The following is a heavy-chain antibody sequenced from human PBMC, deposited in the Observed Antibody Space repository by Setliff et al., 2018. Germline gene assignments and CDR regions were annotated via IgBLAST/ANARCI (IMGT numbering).Heavy chain of an antibody. V-gene: IGHV1-2*02. J-gene: IGHJ4*02. CDR1: GYTFAGYY. CDR3: ARDGGKYCATTSCFHFDY. CDR2: INPISGGA. D-gene: IGHD2-2*01. Sequence: ASVKVSCKASGYTFAGYYMHWVRQTPGQGLEWMGWINPISGGANYAQKFQDRLTLTMDTSTNTVFMELRNLRADDTATYYCARDGGKYCATTSCFHFDYWGQGTQVTVSS.